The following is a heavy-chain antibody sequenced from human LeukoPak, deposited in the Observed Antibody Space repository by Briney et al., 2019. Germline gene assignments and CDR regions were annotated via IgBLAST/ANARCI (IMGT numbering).Heavy chain of an antibody. Sequence: GGSLRLSCAASGFTFSNFWMTWVRQAPGKGLEWVSAISGSGGSTYYADSVKGRFTISRDNSKNTLYLQMNSLRAEDSAVYYCAKDPQQGYYGSGSYYQGSWGQGTLVTVSS. CDR2: ISGSGGST. CDR1: GFTFSNFW. J-gene: IGHJ5*02. CDR3: AKDPQQGYYGSGSYYQGS. D-gene: IGHD3-10*01. V-gene: IGHV3-23*01.